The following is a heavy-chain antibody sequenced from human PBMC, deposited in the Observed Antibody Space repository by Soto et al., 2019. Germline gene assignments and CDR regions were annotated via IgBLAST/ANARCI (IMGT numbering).Heavy chain of an antibody. V-gene: IGHV4-39*01. D-gene: IGHD4-17*01. Sequence: SETLSLTCTVSGGSISAVNYCWSMYYSGSTYYNPSLKSRVTISVDTSKNQFSLKLSSVTAADTAMYYCARHGERTIRSLNWFDPWGQGTLVTVSS. CDR1: GGSISAVNYC. J-gene: IGHJ5*02. CDR3: ARHGERTIRSLNWFDP. CDR2: MYYSGST.